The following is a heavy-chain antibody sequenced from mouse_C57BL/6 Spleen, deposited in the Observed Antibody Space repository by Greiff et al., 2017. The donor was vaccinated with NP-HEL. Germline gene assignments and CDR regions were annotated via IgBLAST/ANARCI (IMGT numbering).Heavy chain of an antibody. CDR1: GYTFTSYW. CDR2: IHPNSGST. J-gene: IGHJ4*01. CDR3: ARKPLGLREAMDY. D-gene: IGHD2-4*01. V-gene: IGHV1-64*01. Sequence: QVQLQQPGAELVKPGASVKLSCKASGYTFTSYWMHWVKQRPGQGLEWIGMIHPNSGSTNYNEKFKSKATLTVDKSSSTAYMQLSSLTSEDSAVYYCARKPLGLREAMDYWGQGTSVTVSS.